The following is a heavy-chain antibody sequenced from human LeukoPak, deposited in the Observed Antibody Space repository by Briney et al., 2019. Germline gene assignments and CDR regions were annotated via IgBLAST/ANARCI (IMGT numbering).Heavy chain of an antibody. CDR2: INHSGST. V-gene: IGHV4-34*01. CDR1: GGSFSGYY. CDR3: ARDYGDY. Sequence: SETLSLTCAVYGGSFSGYYWSWIRQPPGKGLEWIGEINHSGSTNYNPSLKSRVTISVDTSKNQFSLKLSSVTAVDTAVYYCARDYGDYWGQGTLVTVSS. J-gene: IGHJ4*02.